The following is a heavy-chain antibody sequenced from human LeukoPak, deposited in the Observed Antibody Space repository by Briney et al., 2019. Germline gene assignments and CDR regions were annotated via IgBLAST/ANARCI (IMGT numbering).Heavy chain of an antibody. V-gene: IGHV4-39*07. CDR3: ASRKLGNDY. J-gene: IGHJ4*02. CDR2: IYYSGNT. D-gene: IGHD7-27*01. CDR1: GDSISTSNSY. Sequence: PSETLSLTCTVSGDSISTSNSYWGWIRQPPGKGLEWIGSIYYSGNTYYNASLKSRVTISVDTSQNQFSLKLSSVTAADTAVYYCASRKLGNDYWGQGTLVTVSS.